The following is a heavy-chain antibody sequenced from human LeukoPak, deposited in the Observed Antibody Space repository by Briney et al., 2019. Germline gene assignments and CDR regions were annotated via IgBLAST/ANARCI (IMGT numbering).Heavy chain of an antibody. CDR1: GFTFSDYY. J-gene: IGHJ4*02. V-gene: IGHV3-11*04. CDR2: ISSSGSSI. Sequence: GGSLRLSCAASGFTFSDYYMNWIRQAPGKGLEWVSYISSSGSSIYYADSVKGRFTSSRDNAKNSLYLQMNSLRAEDTAVYYCARVAAYSIFDLFDYWGQGILVTVSS. D-gene: IGHD3-3*02. CDR3: ARVAAYSIFDLFDY.